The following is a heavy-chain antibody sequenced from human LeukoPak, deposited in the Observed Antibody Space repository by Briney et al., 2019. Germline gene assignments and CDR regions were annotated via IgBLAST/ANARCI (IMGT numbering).Heavy chain of an antibody. V-gene: IGHV3-7*01. CDR3: ARGRITIFGVVFYYFDY. D-gene: IGHD3-3*01. CDR1: GFTFSIYW. Sequence: GGSLRLSCAASGFTFSIYWMSWVRQAPGKGLEWVANIKQDGSEKYYVDSVKGRFTISRDNAKNSLYLQMNSLRAEDTAVYYCARGRITIFGVVFYYFDYWGQGTLVTVSS. CDR2: IKQDGSEK. J-gene: IGHJ4*02.